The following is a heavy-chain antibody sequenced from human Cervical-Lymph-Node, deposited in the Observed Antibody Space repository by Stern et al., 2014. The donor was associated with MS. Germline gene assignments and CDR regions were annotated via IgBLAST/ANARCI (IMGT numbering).Heavy chain of an antibody. CDR1: GYTLTELS. Sequence: QVQLVQSGAEVKKPGASVKVSCQVSGYTLTELSLHWVRQAPGKGLAWMGGFDPEDGEPSYAQKFQGRVTMTEDTSTDTAYMELSSLRSEDTAVYYCATDSKWLRLSSGRLADYYGMDVWGQGTTVTVSS. V-gene: IGHV1-24*01. CDR2: FDPEDGEP. J-gene: IGHJ6*02. CDR3: ATDSKWLRLSSGRLADYYGMDV. D-gene: IGHD5-12*01.